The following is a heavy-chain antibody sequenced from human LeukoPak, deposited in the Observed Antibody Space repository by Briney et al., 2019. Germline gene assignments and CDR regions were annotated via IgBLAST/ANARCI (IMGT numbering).Heavy chain of an antibody. CDR3: ARHLAGHFGGFYFDY. CDR1: GGSFSGYY. CDR2: IYYSGST. J-gene: IGHJ4*02. V-gene: IGHV4-34*01. Sequence: SETLSLTCAVYGGSFSGYYWSWIRQPPGKGLEWIGTIYYSGSTYYNPSLKSRVTISVDTSKNQFSLKLTSVTAADTALYYCARHLAGHFGGFYFDYWGQGTLVTVSS. D-gene: IGHD2-21*01.